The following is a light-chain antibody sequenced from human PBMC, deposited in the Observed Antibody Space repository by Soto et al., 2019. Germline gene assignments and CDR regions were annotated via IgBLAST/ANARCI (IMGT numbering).Light chain of an antibody. J-gene: IGLJ2*01. CDR3: ATWDDSLNGVI. CDR2: SNN. Sequence: QSVPTQPPSASGTPGQRVTITCSGSSSNIGSNSVNWYQQLPGTAPKVLIYSNNQRPSGVPDRFSGSKSGTSASLAISGLQSEDEADYYCATWDDSLNGVIFGGGTQLTVL. CDR1: SSNIGSNS. V-gene: IGLV1-44*01.